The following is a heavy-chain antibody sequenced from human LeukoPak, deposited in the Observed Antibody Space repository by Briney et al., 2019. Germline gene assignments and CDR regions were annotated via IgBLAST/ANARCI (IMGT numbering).Heavy chain of an antibody. D-gene: IGHD3-22*01. CDR3: ARDRYYESSGYYYSDY. J-gene: IGHJ4*02. CDR1: GFTFSNYA. Sequence: GGSLRLSCAASGFTFSNYAMSWVRQAPGKGLEWISVIYSGGSTYYADSVKGRFTISRDNSKNTVYLQMSSLRVEDTAVYYCARDRYYESSGYYYSDYWGQGTLVTVTP. CDR2: IYSGGST. V-gene: IGHV3-66*01.